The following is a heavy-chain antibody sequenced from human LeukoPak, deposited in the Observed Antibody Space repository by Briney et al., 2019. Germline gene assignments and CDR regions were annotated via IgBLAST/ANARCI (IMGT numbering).Heavy chain of an antibody. CDR2: VNNDGSST. Sequence: PGGSLRLSCAASGFSFNSYWMHWVRQAPGKGLVWVSRVNNDGSSTTYADSVKGRLTISRDNARNTLYLQMNSLRAEDMAVYYCARSSYPYYFDYWGQGTLVTVSS. CDR3: ARSSYPYYFDY. CDR1: GFSFNSYW. V-gene: IGHV3-74*01. J-gene: IGHJ4*02. D-gene: IGHD6-13*01.